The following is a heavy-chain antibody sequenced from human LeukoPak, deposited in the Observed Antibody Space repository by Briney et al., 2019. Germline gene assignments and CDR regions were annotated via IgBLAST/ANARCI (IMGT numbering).Heavy chain of an antibody. V-gene: IGHV3-64*01. Sequence: GGSLRLSCAASGFTFSSYAMHWVPQAPGKGLEYVSAISSNGGSTYYANSVKGRFTISRDNSKNTLYLQMGSLRAEDMAVYYCARVLGDILTGFFDYWGQGTLVTVSS. CDR3: ARVLGDILTGFFDY. CDR1: GFTFSSYA. D-gene: IGHD3-9*01. CDR2: ISSNGGST. J-gene: IGHJ4*02.